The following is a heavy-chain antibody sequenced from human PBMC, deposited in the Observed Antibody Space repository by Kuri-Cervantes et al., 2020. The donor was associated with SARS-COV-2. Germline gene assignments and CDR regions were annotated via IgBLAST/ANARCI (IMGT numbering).Heavy chain of an antibody. CDR2: IKQDGSGR. D-gene: IGHD3-3*01. V-gene: IGHV3-7*05. CDR3: ARDYHDFWSGYYPFEY. Sequence: GGSLRLSCAASGFTLSNYWMSWVRQAPGKGLEWVANIKQDGSGRYYVDSVKGRFTISRDNAKNSLYLQMNSLRAEDSAVYYCARDYHDFWSGYYPFEYWGQGTLVTVSS. CDR1: GFTLSNYW. J-gene: IGHJ4*02.